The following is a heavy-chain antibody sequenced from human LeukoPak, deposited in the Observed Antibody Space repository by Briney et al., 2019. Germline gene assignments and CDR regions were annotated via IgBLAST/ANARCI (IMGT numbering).Heavy chain of an antibody. CDR3: ARSPVPTYYYGSGSPSWFDP. J-gene: IGHJ5*02. CDR2: IYTSGST. Sequence: SETLSLTCTVSGGSISSGSYYWGWIRQPAGKGLEWIGRIYTSGSTNYNPSLKSRVTISVDTSKNQFSLKLSSVTAADTAVYYCARSPVPTYYYGSGSPSWFDPWGQGTLVTVSS. V-gene: IGHV4-61*02. D-gene: IGHD3-10*01. CDR1: GGSISSGSYY.